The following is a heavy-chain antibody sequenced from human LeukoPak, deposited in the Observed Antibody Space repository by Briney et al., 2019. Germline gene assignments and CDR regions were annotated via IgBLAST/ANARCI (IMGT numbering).Heavy chain of an antibody. V-gene: IGHV3-23*01. CDR2: ISGSGGST. CDR3: AKDSLQLWLHGNWFDP. Sequence: GGSLRLSCAASGFIFSTYSMNWVRQAPGKGLEWVSAISGSGGSTYYADSVKGRFTISRDNSKNTLYLQMNSLRAEDTAVYYCAKDSLQLWLHGNWFDPWGQGALVTVSS. D-gene: IGHD5-18*01. CDR1: GFIFSTYS. J-gene: IGHJ5*02.